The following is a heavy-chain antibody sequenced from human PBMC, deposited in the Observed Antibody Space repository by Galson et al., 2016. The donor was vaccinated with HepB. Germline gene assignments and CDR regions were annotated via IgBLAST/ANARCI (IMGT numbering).Heavy chain of an antibody. D-gene: IGHD3-3*01. Sequence: SETLSLTCIVSGGSISTSSRFWGWIRQPPGKRLEWIGSLFSSGGTSYNPSLKSRVTISADASTNQFSLKLNSVTAEDTAVYRCARGSGKYGSNLDFWGQGTLVTVSS. J-gene: IGHJ4*02. CDR2: LFSSGGT. V-gene: IGHV4-39*01. CDR1: GGSISTSSRF. CDR3: ARGSGKYGSNLDF.